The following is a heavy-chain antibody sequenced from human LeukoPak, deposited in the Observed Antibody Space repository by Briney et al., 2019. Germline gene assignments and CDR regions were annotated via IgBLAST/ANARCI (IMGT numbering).Heavy chain of an antibody. V-gene: IGHV3-43*01. CDR1: GFTFHHYS. CDR2: ISWDGGIT. CDR3: AKDSNTGGYSFDS. Sequence: GGSLRLSCAASGFTFHHYSIHWVRQPPGKGLEWVSLISWDGGITYYGDSVRGRFTISRDNSKNSLSLQMNSLRTEDTALYYCAKDSNTGGYSFDSWGQGTLVTVS. J-gene: IGHJ4*02. D-gene: IGHD5-12*01.